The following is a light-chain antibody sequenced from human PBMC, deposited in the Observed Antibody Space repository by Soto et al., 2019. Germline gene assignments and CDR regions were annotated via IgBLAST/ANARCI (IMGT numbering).Light chain of an antibody. CDR3: QQSNNYPWT. Sequence: DIQMTQSPSSLSASVGDRVTITCQASQDISNYLNWYQQKPGKAPKLLIYDASNLETGVPSRFSGSGTGTEFTLTISSLQPDDFATYYCQQSNNYPWTFGQGTRVEI. J-gene: IGKJ1*01. CDR1: QDISNY. V-gene: IGKV1-33*01. CDR2: DAS.